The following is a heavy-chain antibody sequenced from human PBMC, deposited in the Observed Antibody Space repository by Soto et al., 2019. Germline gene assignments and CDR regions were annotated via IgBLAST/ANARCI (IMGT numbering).Heavy chain of an antibody. CDR2: ISGSGGST. Sequence: EVPLLESGGGLVQPGGSLRLSCAASGFTFSSYAMRWVRQAPVKGLEWVSPISGSGGSTYYADSMRGRFTISRDNSTISLYVQMNRLRAEDTAVYYCARRGSGSYDDYWGQGNRVTVSS. CDR1: GFTFSSYA. J-gene: IGHJ4*02. D-gene: IGHD1-26*01. CDR3: ARRGSGSYDDY. V-gene: IGHV3-23*01.